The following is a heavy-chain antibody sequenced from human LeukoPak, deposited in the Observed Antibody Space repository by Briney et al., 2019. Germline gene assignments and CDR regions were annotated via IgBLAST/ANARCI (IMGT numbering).Heavy chain of an antibody. CDR3: ARDNPINYGDYGAFDI. CDR2: IYYSGST. J-gene: IGHJ3*02. D-gene: IGHD4-17*01. Sequence: SETLPLTCTVSGGSISSYYWSWIRQPPGKGLEWIGYIYYSGSTNYNPSLKSRVTISVDTSKNQFSLKLSSVTAADTAVYYCARDNPINYGDYGAFDIWGQGTMVTVSS. CDR1: GGSISSYY. V-gene: IGHV4-59*01.